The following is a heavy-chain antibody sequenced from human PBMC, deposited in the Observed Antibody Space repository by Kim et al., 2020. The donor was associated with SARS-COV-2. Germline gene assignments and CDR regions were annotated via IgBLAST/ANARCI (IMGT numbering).Heavy chain of an antibody. V-gene: IGHV3-23*01. J-gene: IGHJ1*01. CDR3: AKDLGIVVVIRRSEYFQH. CDR2: ISGSGGST. D-gene: IGHD3-22*01. CDR1: GFTFSSYA. Sequence: GGSLRLSCAASGFTFSSYAMSWVRQAPGKGLEWVSAISGSGGSTYYADSVKGRFTISRDNSKNTLYLQMNSLRAEDTAVYYCAKDLGIVVVIRRSEYFQHWGQGTLVTVSS.